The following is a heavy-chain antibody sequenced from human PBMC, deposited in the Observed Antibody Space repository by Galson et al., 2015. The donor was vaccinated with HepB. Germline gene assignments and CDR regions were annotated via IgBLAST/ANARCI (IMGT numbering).Heavy chain of an antibody. D-gene: IGHD3-16*01. CDR2: ISDDGTNE. CDR3: ARGGVSGGWGY. V-gene: IGHV3-30*04. Sequence: SLRLSCAASGFTLSSYAMHWVRQAPGKGLEWVAVISDDGTNEYYSDPVKGRFTISRDNSRNTLYLQMNSLRPEDTAVYYCARGGVSGGWGYWGQGSLVTVSS. CDR1: GFTLSSYA. J-gene: IGHJ4*02.